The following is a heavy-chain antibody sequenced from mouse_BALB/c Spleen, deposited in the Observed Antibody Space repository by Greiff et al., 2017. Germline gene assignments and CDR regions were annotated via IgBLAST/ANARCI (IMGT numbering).Heavy chain of an antibody. J-gene: IGHJ4*01. Sequence: VKLMESGAELAKPGASVKMSCKASGYTFTSYWMHWVKQRPGQGLEWIGYINPSTGYTEYNQKFKDKATLTADKSSSTAYMQLSSLTSEDSAVYDCARRGYDYDVAMDYWGQGTSVTVSS. CDR1: GYTFTSYW. CDR3: ARRGYDYDVAMDY. D-gene: IGHD2-4*01. V-gene: IGHV1-7*01. CDR2: INPSTGYT.